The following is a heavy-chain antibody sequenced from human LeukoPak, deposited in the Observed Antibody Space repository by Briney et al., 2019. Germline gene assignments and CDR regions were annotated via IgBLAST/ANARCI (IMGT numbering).Heavy chain of an antibody. CDR1: GFTFSSYG. Sequence: PGGTLRLSCAASGFTFSSYGMSWVRQAPGKGLEWVSAISGSGGSTYYADSVKGRFTISRDNSKNTLYLQMNSLRAEDTAVYYCAKDRRIVVVVAATGAFDIWGQGTMVTVSS. J-gene: IGHJ3*02. CDR2: ISGSGGST. V-gene: IGHV3-23*01. CDR3: AKDRRIVVVVAATGAFDI. D-gene: IGHD2-15*01.